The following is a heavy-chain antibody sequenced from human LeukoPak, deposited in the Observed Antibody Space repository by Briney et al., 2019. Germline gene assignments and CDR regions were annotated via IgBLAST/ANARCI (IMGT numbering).Heavy chain of an antibody. D-gene: IGHD4-11*01. CDR1: GFTFNDAW. V-gene: IGHV3-15*07. CDR3: TTEHDYTFH. J-gene: IGHJ4*02. Sequence: PGGSLRLSCAASGFTFNDAWMNWVRQAPGKGLEWVGRIKRKTDGGTTDYAAPVKGRFTISRDDSKNTLYLQMNSLKTEDTAVYYCTTEHDYTFHWGQGTLVTVSS. CDR2: IKRKTDGGTT.